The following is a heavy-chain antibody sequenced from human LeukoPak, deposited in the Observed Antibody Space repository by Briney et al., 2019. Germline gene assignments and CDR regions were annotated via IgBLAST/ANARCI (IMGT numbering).Heavy chain of an antibody. D-gene: IGHD2-21*02. CDR1: GYTFDSHG. CDR3: ARDIVGDFDLDY. CDR2: ISVYSGDT. J-gene: IGHJ4*02. Sequence: ASVKVSCKASGYTFDSHGISWLRQAPGQGLEWMGWISVYSGDTNDAQKVQGRVTMTTDTSTSTAYMELRSLTSDDTAVYFCARDIVGDFDLDYWGQGTLVTVSS. V-gene: IGHV1-18*01.